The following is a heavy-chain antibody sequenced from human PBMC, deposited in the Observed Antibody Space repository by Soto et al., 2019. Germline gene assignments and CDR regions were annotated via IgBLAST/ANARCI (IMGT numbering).Heavy chain of an antibody. J-gene: IGHJ6*02. V-gene: IGHV3-43*01. CDR1: GFTFDAYT. D-gene: IGHD3-10*01. CDR3: AKDRGSGSYYYYYYGMDV. Sequence: EVQLVESGGVVVQPGGSLRLSCAASGFTFDAYTMHWVRQAPGKGLEWVSLISWDGGSTYYADSVKGRFTISRDNSKNSLYLQMNSLRTEDTALYYCAKDRGSGSYYYYYYGMDVWGQGTTVTVSS. CDR2: ISWDGGST.